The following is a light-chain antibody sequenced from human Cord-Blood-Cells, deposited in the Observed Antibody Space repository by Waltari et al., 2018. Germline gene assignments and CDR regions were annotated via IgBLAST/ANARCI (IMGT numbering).Light chain of an antibody. J-gene: IGLJ3*02. V-gene: IGLV3-25*03. CDR1: ALPKQY. CDR3: QAADSSGTYPV. Sequence: SYELTQPPPVSVSPGQRARITCSGDALPKQYAYWYQQKPGQAPVLVIYKDSERPSGIPERCSGSSSGTTVTLTISGVQAEDEADYYCQAADSSGTYPVFGGGTKLTVL. CDR2: KDS.